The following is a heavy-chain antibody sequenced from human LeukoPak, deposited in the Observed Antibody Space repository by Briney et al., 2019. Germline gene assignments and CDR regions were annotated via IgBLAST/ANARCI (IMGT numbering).Heavy chain of an antibody. CDR3: ARHAAGGGYDYP. J-gene: IGHJ5*02. V-gene: IGHV4-30-4*01. Sequence: PSETLSLTCTVSGGSISSGDYYWSCIRQPPGKGLEWIGYIYYSGSTYYNPSLKSRVTMSVDTSKNQFSLKLRSVTAADTALYYCARHAAGGGYDYPWGQGTLVTVSS. D-gene: IGHD5-12*01. CDR1: GGSISSGDYY. CDR2: IYYSGST.